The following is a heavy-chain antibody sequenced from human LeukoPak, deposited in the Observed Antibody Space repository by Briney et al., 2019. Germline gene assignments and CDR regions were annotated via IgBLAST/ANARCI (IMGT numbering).Heavy chain of an antibody. V-gene: IGHV1-46*01. CDR3: ARSNQDFSPNSSPGH. CDR1: GYTFTSYY. CDR2: INPTGGST. Sequence: ASVKVSCKASGYTFTSYYMHWVRQAPGQGLEWMGIINPTGGSTTYAQKFQGRVTMTRDMSTSTVYMELSSLRSEDTAMYYCARSNQDFSPNSSPGHWDQGALVTVSS. D-gene: IGHD6-13*01. J-gene: IGHJ4*02.